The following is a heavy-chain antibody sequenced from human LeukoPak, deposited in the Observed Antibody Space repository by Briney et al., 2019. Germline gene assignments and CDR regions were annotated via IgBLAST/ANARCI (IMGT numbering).Heavy chain of an antibody. CDR3: ARDMTTITYAFDI. CDR1: GGSISSGGYY. CDR2: IYYSGST. V-gene: IGHV4-31*03. D-gene: IGHD4-11*01. Sequence: PSETLSLTCTVSGGSISSGGYYWSWIRLHPGQGLEWIGYIYYSGSTYYNPSLKSRVTISVDTSKNQFSLKLSSVTAADTAVYYCARDMTTITYAFDIWGQGTMVTVSS. J-gene: IGHJ3*02.